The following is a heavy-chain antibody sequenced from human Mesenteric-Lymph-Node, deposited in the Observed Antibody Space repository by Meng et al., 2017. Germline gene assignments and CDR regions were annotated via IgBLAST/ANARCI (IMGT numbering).Heavy chain of an antibody. V-gene: IGHV3-21*01. CDR2: ISSSSSYI. D-gene: IGHD6-19*01. Sequence: LTCAASGFTFSSYSMNWVRQAPGKGLEWVSSISSSSSYIYYADSVKGRFTISRDNAKNSLYLQMNSLRAEDTAVYYCARVIAVAGTVGPNDAFDIWGQGTMVTVSS. J-gene: IGHJ3*02. CDR3: ARVIAVAGTVGPNDAFDI. CDR1: GFTFSSYS.